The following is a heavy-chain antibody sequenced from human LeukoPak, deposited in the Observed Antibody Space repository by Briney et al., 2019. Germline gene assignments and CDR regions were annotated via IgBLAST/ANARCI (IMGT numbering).Heavy chain of an antibody. Sequence: GASVKVSCKASGGTFSSYAISWVRQAPGQGLEWTGGIISIFGTANYAQKFQGRVTITADESTSTAYMELSSLRSEDTAVYYCARDETAPGYYYGMDVWGQGTTVTVSS. CDR2: IISIFGTA. J-gene: IGHJ6*02. CDR1: GGTFSSYA. V-gene: IGHV1-69*13. CDR3: ARDETAPGYYYGMDV. D-gene: IGHD3-10*01.